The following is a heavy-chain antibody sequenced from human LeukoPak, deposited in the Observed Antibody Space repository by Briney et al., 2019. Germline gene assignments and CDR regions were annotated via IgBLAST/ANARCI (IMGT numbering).Heavy chain of an antibody. CDR2: IYSGGST. CDR1: GFTFSTYW. V-gene: IGHV3-53*01. Sequence: GGSLRLSCAASGFTFSTYWMNWVRQAPGKGLEWVSVIYSGGSTYYADSVKGRFTISRDNSKNTLYLQMNSLRAEDTAVYYCARGGGWQQLIDYWGQGTLVTVSS. J-gene: IGHJ4*02. D-gene: IGHD5-24*01. CDR3: ARGGGWQQLIDY.